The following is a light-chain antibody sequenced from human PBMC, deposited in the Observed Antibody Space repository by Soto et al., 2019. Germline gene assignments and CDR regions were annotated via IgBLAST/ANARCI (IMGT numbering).Light chain of an antibody. Sequence: EIVLTQSPVTLSLSPGERATLSCRASQSVSSSYLAWYQQKPGQAPRLLIYDASNRATGIPARFSGSGSGTQFTLTISGLQPDDFATYYCQQYESFSATFGPGTKVDIK. CDR3: QQYESFSAT. CDR1: QSVSSSY. CDR2: DAS. V-gene: IGKV3-20*01. J-gene: IGKJ1*01.